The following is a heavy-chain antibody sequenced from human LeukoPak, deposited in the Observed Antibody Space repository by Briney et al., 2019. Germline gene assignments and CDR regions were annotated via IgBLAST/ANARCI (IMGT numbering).Heavy chain of an antibody. V-gene: IGHV3-23*01. D-gene: IGHD6-19*01. CDR1: GFTFSSYA. J-gene: IGHJ4*02. Sequence: GGSLRLSCAASGFTFSSYAMSWVRQAPGKGLEWVSAISGSGGGTYYADSVKGRFTISRDNSKNTLYLQMNSLRAEDTAVYYCAKYSSGWYERYFDYWGQGTLVTVSS. CDR3: AKYSSGWYERYFDY. CDR2: ISGSGGGT.